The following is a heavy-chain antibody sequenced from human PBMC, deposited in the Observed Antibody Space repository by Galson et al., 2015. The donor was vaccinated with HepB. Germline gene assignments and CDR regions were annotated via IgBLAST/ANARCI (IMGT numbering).Heavy chain of an antibody. Sequence: SLRLSCAASGFTVSSNYMSWVRQAPGKGLEWVSVIYSGGSTYYADSVKGRFTISRDNSKNTLYLQMNSLRAEDTAVYYCARDGAPSSNYYGSGSYFWSPPDYYYGMDVWGQGTTVTVSS. CDR2: IYSGGST. CDR3: ARDGAPSSNYYGSGSYFWSPPDYYYGMDV. J-gene: IGHJ6*02. V-gene: IGHV3-66*01. D-gene: IGHD3-10*01. CDR1: GFTVSSNY.